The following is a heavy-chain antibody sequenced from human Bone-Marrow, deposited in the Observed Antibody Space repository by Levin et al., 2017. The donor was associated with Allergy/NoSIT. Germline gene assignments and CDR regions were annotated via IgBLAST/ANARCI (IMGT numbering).Heavy chain of an antibody. CDR1: GFTFSSYD. D-gene: IGHD2-2*01. CDR3: ARVALPRYCTSTSCSVSGYYFDY. J-gene: IGHJ4*02. CDR2: IGTAADS. V-gene: IGHV3-13*04. Sequence: ASVKVSCAASGFTFSSYDMHWVRQATGRGLEWVSAIGTAADSYYSGSVKGRFTVSRDNAKNSFYLQMNSLRAGDTAVYYCARVALPRYCTSTSCSVSGYYFDYWGQGTLVTVSS.